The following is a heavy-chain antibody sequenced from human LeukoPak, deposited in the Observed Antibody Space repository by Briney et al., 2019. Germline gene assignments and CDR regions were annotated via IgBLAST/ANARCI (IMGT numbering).Heavy chain of an antibody. CDR2: IIPIFGTA. CDR1: GGTFSSYA. D-gene: IGHD2-2*01. CDR3: ARVPVVPAPTHYYYYYMDV. V-gene: IGHV1-69*05. J-gene: IGHJ6*03. Sequence: SVKVSCKASGGTFSSYAISWVRQAPGQGLEWMGRIIPIFGTANCAQKFQGRVTITTDESTSTAYMELSSLRSEDTAVYYCARVPVVPAPTHYYYYYMDVWGKGTTVTVSS.